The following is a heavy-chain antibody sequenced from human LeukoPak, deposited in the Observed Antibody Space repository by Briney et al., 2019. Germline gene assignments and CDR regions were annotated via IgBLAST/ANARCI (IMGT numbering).Heavy chain of an antibody. J-gene: IGHJ4*02. D-gene: IGHD3-3*01. V-gene: IGHV3-30-3*01. CDR2: ITYDGSTE. Sequence: PGRSRRFSCAASGFTFSSYAMNWVRKAPGKGLEWAASITYDGSTENYADSVKGRFTISRDNSKNTLYLEMNSLGPEDTAIYYCAREKRGGYYPGYWGQGTLVTVSS. CDR1: GFTFSSYA. CDR3: AREKRGGYYPGY.